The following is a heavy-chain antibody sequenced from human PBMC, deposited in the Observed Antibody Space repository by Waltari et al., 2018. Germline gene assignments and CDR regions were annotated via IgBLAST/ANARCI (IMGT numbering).Heavy chain of an antibody. V-gene: IGHV4-4*02. J-gene: IGHJ4*02. CDR3: ATIAVAGTSDY. D-gene: IGHD6-19*01. CDR2: IYHSGGT. CDR1: GGSISSSNW. Sequence: QVQLQESGPGLVKPSGTLSLTCAVSGGSISSSNWWSWVRQPPGKGLEWIGEIYHSGGTTCTPSLSSRVTISVDKSTNQFSLKLSSVAAADTAVYYCATIAVAGTSDYWGQRTLVTVSS.